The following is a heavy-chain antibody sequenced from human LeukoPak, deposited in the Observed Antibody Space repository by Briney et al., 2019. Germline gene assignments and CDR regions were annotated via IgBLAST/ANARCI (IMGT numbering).Heavy chain of an antibody. CDR3: ARDKAIFDYGSGTDAFDI. J-gene: IGHJ3*02. Sequence: SVKVSCNASGATFSSYAFAWVRQPPAQGIERMGMIIIIHDITNYAQKFQGRVTITADKSTSTAYMELCRLRSEDTAVYYSARDKAIFDYGSGTDAFDIWGQGTMVTASS. CDR1: GATFSSYA. D-gene: IGHD3-10*01. CDR2: IIIIHDIT. V-gene: IGHV1-69*04.